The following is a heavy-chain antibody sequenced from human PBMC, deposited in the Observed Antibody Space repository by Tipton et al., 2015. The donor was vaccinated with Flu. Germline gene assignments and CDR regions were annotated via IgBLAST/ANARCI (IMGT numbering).Heavy chain of an antibody. CDR1: GFTVSSNY. CDR2: IYSGGST. Sequence: SLRLSCAASGFTVSSNYMSLVRQAPGKGLAWVSVIYSGGSTYYADSVKGRFTISRDNSKNTRYLQMNSLRAEDTAVYYCARDWEGTTFYYWGQGTLVTVSS. J-gene: IGHJ4*02. D-gene: IGHD4-17*01. CDR3: ARDWEGTTFYY. V-gene: IGHV3-53*01.